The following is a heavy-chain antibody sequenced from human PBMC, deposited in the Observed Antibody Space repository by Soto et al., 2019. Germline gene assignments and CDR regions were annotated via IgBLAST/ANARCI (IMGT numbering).Heavy chain of an antibody. CDR1: GFTFSSSG. D-gene: IGHD6-19*01. J-gene: IGHJ6*02. V-gene: IGHV3-30*18. Sequence: GGSLRLSCAASGFTFSSSGMHWVRQAPGKGLEWVAVISYDGSNKYYADSVKGRFTIARDNSKNTLFLHMSSLRAGDTAVYYCVKDGSSGWPYYYGLDVWGQGTSVTVSS. CDR2: ISYDGSNK. CDR3: VKDGSSGWPYYYGLDV.